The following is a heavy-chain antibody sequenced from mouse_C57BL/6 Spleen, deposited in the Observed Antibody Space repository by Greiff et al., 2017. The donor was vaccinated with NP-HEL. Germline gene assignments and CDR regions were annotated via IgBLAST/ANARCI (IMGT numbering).Heavy chain of an antibody. CDR2: ISYDGSN. J-gene: IGHJ1*03. Sequence: EVQLVESGPGLVKPSQSLSLTCSVTGYSITSGYYWNWIRQFPGNKLEWMGYISYDGSNNYNPSLKNRISITRDTSKNQFFLKLNSVTTEDTATYYCAREPGRIGYFDVWGTGTTVTVSS. CDR3: AREPGRIGYFDV. D-gene: IGHD3-3*01. CDR1: GYSITSGYY. V-gene: IGHV3-6*01.